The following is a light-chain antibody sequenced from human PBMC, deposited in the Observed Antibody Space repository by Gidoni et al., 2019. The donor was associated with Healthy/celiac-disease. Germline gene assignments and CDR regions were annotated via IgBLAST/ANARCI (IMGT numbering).Light chain of an antibody. CDR1: QSVSSY. CDR2: DAS. J-gene: IGKJ5*01. V-gene: IGKV3-11*01. CDR3: QQRSNGPPIT. Sequence: IVFTQSPATLSLSPGERATLSCRASQSVSSYSAWYQQKPGQAPRLLIYDASNRATGIPARFSGSGSGTDFTRTISSLEPEDFAVYYCQQRSNGPPITFGQGTRLEIK.